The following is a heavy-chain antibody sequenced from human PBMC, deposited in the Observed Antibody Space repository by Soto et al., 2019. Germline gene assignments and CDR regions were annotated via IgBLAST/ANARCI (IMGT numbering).Heavy chain of an antibody. CDR1: GGSVSSGDYY. CDR2: IYYSGST. CDR3: ARQDRVVVEGRWFDP. Sequence: SETLSLTCTVSGGSVSSGDYYWSWIRQPPGKGLEWIGNIYYSGSTYYNPSLKSRLTISVDKSKNQFSLNLTSVTAADTAVYYCARQDRVVVEGRWFDPWGQGTLVTVSS. J-gene: IGHJ5*02. V-gene: IGHV4-61*08. D-gene: IGHD2-15*01.